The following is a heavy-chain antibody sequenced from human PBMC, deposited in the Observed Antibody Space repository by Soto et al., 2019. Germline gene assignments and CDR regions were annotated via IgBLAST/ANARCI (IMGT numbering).Heavy chain of an antibody. CDR3: AGTEFLIQLRVYYYYGMDV. CDR1: GGTFSSYA. Sequence: QVQLVQSGAEVKKPGSSVKVSCKASGGTFSSYAISWVRQAPGQGLEWMGGIIPIFGTANYAQKFQGRVTITADESTSTAYMELSSLRSEDTAVYYCAGTEFLIQLRVYYYYGMDVWGQGTTVTVSS. CDR2: IIPIFGTA. V-gene: IGHV1-69*01. J-gene: IGHJ6*02. D-gene: IGHD5-18*01.